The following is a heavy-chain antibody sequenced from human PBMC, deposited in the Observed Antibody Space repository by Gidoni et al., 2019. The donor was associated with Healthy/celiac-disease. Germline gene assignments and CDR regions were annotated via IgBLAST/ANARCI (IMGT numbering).Heavy chain of an antibody. D-gene: IGHD2-2*01. CDR2: INHSGST. Sequence: QLQLQQWGAGLLKPSETLSLPCAVSGGSFSGYYWSWIRQPPGKGLEWIGEINHSGSTNYNPSLKSRVTISVDTSKNQFSLKLSSVTAADTAVYYCARVVVVPAATVDPWGQGTLVTVSS. CDR1: GGSFSGYY. J-gene: IGHJ5*02. V-gene: IGHV4-34*01. CDR3: ARVVVVPAATVDP.